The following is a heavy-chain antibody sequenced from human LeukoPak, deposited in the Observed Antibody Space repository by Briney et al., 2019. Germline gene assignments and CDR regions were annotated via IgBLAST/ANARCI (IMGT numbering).Heavy chain of an antibody. CDR1: GFTFDDYA. CDR3: ARVGGTTGTLADAFDI. Sequence: GRSLRLSCAASGFTFDDYAMHWVRQAPGKGLEWVSGISWNSGSIGYADSVKGRFTISRDNAKNSLYLQMNSLRAGDPAVYYCARVGGTTGTLADAFDIWGQGTMVTVSS. CDR2: ISWNSGSI. D-gene: IGHD1-1*01. V-gene: IGHV3-9*01. J-gene: IGHJ3*02.